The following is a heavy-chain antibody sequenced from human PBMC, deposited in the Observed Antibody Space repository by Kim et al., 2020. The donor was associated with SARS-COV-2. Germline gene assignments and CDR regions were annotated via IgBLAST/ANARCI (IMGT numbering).Heavy chain of an antibody. CDR1: GFTFSSYA. J-gene: IGHJ3*02. Sequence: GGSLRLSCAASGFTFSSYAMSWVRQAPGKGLEWVSAISGSGGSTYYADSVKGRFTISRDNSKNTLYLQMNSLRAEETAVYYCAKSCDCSGGGFRLPGAFDIWCQCTMVAFSS. V-gene: IGHV3-23*01. CDR3: AKSCDCSGGGFRLPGAFDI. CDR2: ISGSGGST. D-gene: IGHD2-15*01.